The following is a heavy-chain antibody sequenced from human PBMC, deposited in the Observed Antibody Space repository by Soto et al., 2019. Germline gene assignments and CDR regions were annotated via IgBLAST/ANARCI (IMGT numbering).Heavy chain of an antibody. CDR3: TSSGHLNSSGHQRRYKYYYYGMDV. J-gene: IGHJ6*02. Sequence: PGGSLRLSCTASGFTFGDYAMSWFRQAPGKGLEWVGFIRSKAYGGTTEYAASVKGRFTISRDDSKSIAYLQMNSLKTEDTAVYYCTSSGHLNSSGHQRRYKYYYYGMDVWGQGTTVTVSS. V-gene: IGHV3-49*03. CDR1: GFTFGDYA. D-gene: IGHD6-19*01. CDR2: IRSKAYGGTT.